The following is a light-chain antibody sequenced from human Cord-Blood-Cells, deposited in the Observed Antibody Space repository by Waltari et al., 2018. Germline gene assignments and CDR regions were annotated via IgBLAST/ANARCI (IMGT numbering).Light chain of an antibody. CDR1: QSISSW. Sequence: DIRMTQSPSTLSASVGDRVTITCRASQSISSWLSWYHQKPGKAPKLLIYDASSLESGVPSRFSCSGSGTEFNLTISSLQPDDFATYYCQQYNSYGTFGQGTKVEIK. CDR3: QQYNSYGT. J-gene: IGKJ1*01. V-gene: IGKV1-5*01. CDR2: DAS.